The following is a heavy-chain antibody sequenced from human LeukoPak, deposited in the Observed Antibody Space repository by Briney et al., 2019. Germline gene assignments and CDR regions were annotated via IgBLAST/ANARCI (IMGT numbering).Heavy chain of an antibody. CDR3: ARDSSTWY. Sequence: GGSLRLSCAASGFTFSSYEVNWVRQAPGKGLEWVSYISSSGSTKYYADSVKGRFTISRDNAKNSLYLQMNSLRAEDTAVYYCARDSSTWYWGQGTLVTVSS. D-gene: IGHD6-13*01. CDR1: GFTFSSYE. CDR2: ISSSGSTK. J-gene: IGHJ4*02. V-gene: IGHV3-48*03.